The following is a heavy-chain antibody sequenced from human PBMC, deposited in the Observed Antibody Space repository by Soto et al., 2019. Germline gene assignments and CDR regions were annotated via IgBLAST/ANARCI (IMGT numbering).Heavy chain of an antibody. CDR2: ISGGGDTT. Sequence: GGSLRLSCSASGFPFNNYSMTWVRPAPGKGLEWVSAISGGGDTTSYADSVKGRFTVSRDGSKNTLYLQMSSLRAEDTALYYCAKGRGGSGSLTPRVDFWGQGTLVTVSS. CDR3: AKGRGGSGSLTPRVDF. V-gene: IGHV3-23*01. D-gene: IGHD3-10*01. CDR1: GFPFNNYS. J-gene: IGHJ4*02.